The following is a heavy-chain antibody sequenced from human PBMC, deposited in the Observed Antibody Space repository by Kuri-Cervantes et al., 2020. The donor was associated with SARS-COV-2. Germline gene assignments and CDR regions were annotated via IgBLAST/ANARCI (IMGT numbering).Heavy chain of an antibody. CDR3: AKMRSMVRGVSGTDV. D-gene: IGHD3-10*01. J-gene: IGHJ6*02. CDR1: GYTFTSYG. CDR2: ISAYNGNT. V-gene: IGHV1-18*01. Sequence: ASVKVSRKASGYTFTSYGISWVRQAPGQGLEWMGWISAYNGNTNYAQKLQGRVTMTTDTSTSTAYMELRSLRSDDTAVYYCAKMRSMVRGVSGTDVWGQGTRSPSP.